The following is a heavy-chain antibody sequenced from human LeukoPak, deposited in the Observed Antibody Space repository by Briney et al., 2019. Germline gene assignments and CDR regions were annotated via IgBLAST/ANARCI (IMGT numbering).Heavy chain of an antibody. V-gene: IGHV4-30-4*01. CDR1: GASIRSGDYY. D-gene: IGHD2-15*01. J-gene: IGHJ3*02. Sequence: PSETLSLTCTVSGASIRSGDYYWSWIRQPPGKGLEWIGYIYDSGSTYYNPSLKSRITISVDTSENRFSLKLSSVTATDTAVYYSARDCSGGSCYGAFDIWGQGTMVTVSS. CDR3: ARDCSGGSCYGAFDI. CDR2: IYDSGST.